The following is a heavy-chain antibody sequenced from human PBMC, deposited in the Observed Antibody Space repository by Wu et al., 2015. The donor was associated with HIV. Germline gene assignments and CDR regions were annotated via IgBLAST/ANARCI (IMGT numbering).Heavy chain of an antibody. J-gene: IGHJ6*01. Sequence: QVQLVQSGAEVKKPGASVKVSCKASGYTFTGYYMHWVRQAPGQGLEWMGWINPNSGGTNYAQKFQGRVTMTRDTSINDTTYHRGRRGRRTVVGSLRRNRTDRSLVNVRGRTDDPYLLVVTYY. V-gene: IGHV1-2*02. CDR3: RNRTDRSLVNVRGRTDDPYLLVVTYY. CDR2: INPNSGGT. D-gene: IGHD3-16*02. CDR1: GYTFTGYY.